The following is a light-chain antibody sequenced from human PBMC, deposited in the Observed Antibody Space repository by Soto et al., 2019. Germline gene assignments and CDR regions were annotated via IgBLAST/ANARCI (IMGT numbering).Light chain of an antibody. V-gene: IGKV3-20*01. CDR3: QQFGSSPGFT. CDR2: GAT. J-gene: IGKJ3*01. Sequence: EIVLTQSPGTLSLSPGERATLSCRASQSINSRYLAWYQQKPGQAPRLLIYGATCTATGIPDRFSGSGSGTDFNLTISSLEPEDFAVYYCQQFGSSPGFTFGPGTKVDIK. CDR1: QSINSRY.